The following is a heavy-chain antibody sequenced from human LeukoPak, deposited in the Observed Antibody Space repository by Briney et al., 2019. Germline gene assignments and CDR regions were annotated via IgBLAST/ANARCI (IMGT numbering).Heavy chain of an antibody. CDR2: ISAYDGNT. J-gene: IGHJ4*02. D-gene: IGHD3-10*01. V-gene: IGHV1-18*01. CDR3: ARDRVSGGSYYWVY. Sequence: ASVKVSCKASGYTFTSYGISWVRQAPGQGLEWMGWISAYDGNTNYAQKLQGRVTMTTDTSTSTAYMELRSLRSDDTAVYYCARDRVSGGSYYWVYWGQGTLVTVSS. CDR1: GYTFTSYG.